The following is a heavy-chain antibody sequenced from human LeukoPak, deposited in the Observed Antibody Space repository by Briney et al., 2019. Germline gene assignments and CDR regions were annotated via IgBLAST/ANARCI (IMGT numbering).Heavy chain of an antibody. V-gene: IGHV3-23*01. J-gene: IGHJ3*02. CDR2: ISGSGGST. D-gene: IGHD3-16*02. CDR1: GFTFSSYA. Sequence: GGSLRLSCAASGFTFSSYAMSWVRQAPGKGLEWVSAISGSGGSTYYADSVKGRFTISRDNSKNTLYLQMNSLRAEDTAVYYCAKPPITFGGVIGNAFDIWGQGTMVTVSS. CDR3: AKPPITFGGVIGNAFDI.